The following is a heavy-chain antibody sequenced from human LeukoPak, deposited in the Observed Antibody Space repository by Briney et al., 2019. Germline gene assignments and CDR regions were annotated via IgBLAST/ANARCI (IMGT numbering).Heavy chain of an antibody. CDR3: AKYRSIAAAGTPQH. D-gene: IGHD6-13*01. CDR1: GFTFSSYA. Sequence: PGGSLRLSCAASGFTFSSYAMSWVRQAPGKGLEWVSAISGSGGSTYYADSVKGRFTVSRDNSKNTLYLQMNSLRAEDTAVYYCAKYRSIAAAGTPQHWGQGTLVTVSS. J-gene: IGHJ1*01. CDR2: ISGSGGST. V-gene: IGHV3-23*01.